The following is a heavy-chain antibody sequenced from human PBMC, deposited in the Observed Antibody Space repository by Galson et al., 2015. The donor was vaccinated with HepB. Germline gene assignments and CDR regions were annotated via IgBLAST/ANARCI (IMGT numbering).Heavy chain of an antibody. CDR2: IWYDGSNK. Sequence: SLRLSCAASGFTFSSYGMHWVRQAPGKGLEWVALIWYDGSNKYYSDSVRGRFTISRDNSKNTMYLQMNSLRAEDTAVYYCARDFGPTIARYYYGMDVWGQGTTVTVSS. CDR1: GFTFSSYG. J-gene: IGHJ6*02. V-gene: IGHV3-33*01. D-gene: IGHD4/OR15-4a*01. CDR3: ARDFGPTIARYYYGMDV.